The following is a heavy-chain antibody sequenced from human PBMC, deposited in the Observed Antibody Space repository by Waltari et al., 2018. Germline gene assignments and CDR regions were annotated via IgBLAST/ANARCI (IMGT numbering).Heavy chain of an antibody. CDR1: GYRFTSYW. D-gene: IGHD5-12*01. CDR2: IYPGDSDT. V-gene: IGHV5-51*01. J-gene: IGHJ3*02. CDR3: ARLEMATIYAFDI. Sequence: EVQLVQSGAEVKKHGESLKISCKGSGYRFTSYWIAEVRQMPGKGLEWMGIIYPGDSDTRYSPSFQGQVTISADKSISTAYLQWSSLKASDTAMYYCARLEMATIYAFDIWGQGTMVTVSS.